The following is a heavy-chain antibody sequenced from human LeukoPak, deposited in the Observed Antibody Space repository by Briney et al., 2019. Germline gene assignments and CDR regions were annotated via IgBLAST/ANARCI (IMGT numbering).Heavy chain of an antibody. CDR3: ASRDTAMVAFDY. D-gene: IGHD5-18*01. Sequence: GGSPRLSCAASGFTFSSYAMSWVRQAPGKGLEWVSASSGSGGSTYYADSVKGRFTISRDNSKNTLYLQMNSLRAEDTAVYYCASRDTAMVAFDYWGQGTLVTVSS. CDR1: GFTFSSYA. CDR2: SSGSGGST. J-gene: IGHJ4*02. V-gene: IGHV3-23*01.